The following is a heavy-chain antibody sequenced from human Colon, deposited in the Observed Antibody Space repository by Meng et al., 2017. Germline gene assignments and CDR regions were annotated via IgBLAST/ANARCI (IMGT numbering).Heavy chain of an antibody. Sequence: VQWGESGGGLAQPGGSLRLSCTVSGFTFRASGMAWIRQAPGKGLEWVSGIFGSGKTYYADSVKGRFTISRDNAKNMLHLQMNSLRGEDTAVYFCVKDLIGVGPEFWGQGTLVTVSS. CDR1: GFTFRASG. D-gene: IGHD1-14*01. CDR3: VKDLIGVGPEF. CDR2: IFGSGKT. J-gene: IGHJ4*02. V-gene: IGHV3-23*04.